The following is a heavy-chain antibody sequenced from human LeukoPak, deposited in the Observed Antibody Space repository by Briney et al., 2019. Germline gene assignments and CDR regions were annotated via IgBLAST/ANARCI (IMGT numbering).Heavy chain of an antibody. D-gene: IGHD2-2*01. V-gene: IGHV3-74*01. CDR3: VRDLSTSSDY. Sequence: GGSLRLSCAASGFTLSGYRMQWVRQAPGKGLVWVSRINSDGGSARYAESVQGRFTISRDNAKNTLYLRMNSLRAEDTAVYYCVRDLSTSSDYWGRGTLVTVSS. J-gene: IGHJ4*02. CDR2: INSDGGSA. CDR1: GFTLSGYR.